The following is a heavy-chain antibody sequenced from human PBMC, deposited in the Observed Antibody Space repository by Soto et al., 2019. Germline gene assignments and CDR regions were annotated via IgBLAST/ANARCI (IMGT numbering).Heavy chain of an antibody. CDR3: TRDAVQINSWASLV. V-gene: IGHV3-21*06. D-gene: IGHD2-8*01. CDR1: GFTFRTYS. CDR2: ISRAGESI. J-gene: IGHJ3*01. Sequence: EVQLVESGGGLVRPGGSLRLSCVGSGFTFRTYSMNWVRQAPGQGLEWVSTISRAGESIYYADSVKGRFTISRDNAENSVFLQMSSLRAEDTAVDYCTRDAVQINSWASLVWGQGAVVTVSS.